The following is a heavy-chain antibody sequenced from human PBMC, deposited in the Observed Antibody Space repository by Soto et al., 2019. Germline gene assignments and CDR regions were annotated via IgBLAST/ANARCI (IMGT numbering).Heavy chain of an antibody. CDR1: GFTFSSYS. Sequence: PGGSLRLSCAASGFTFSSYSMNWVRQTPGKGLEWVSYISSSSSTIYYADSVKGRFTISRDNAKNSLYLQMNSLRDEDTAVYYCARVKGNWYSSSSDDIDYWGQGTMVTVYS. CDR2: ISSSSSTI. CDR3: ARVKGNWYSSSSDDIDY. D-gene: IGHD6-6*01. V-gene: IGHV3-48*02. J-gene: IGHJ4*02.